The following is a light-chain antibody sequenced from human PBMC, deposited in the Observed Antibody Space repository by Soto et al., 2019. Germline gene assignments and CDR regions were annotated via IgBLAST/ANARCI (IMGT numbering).Light chain of an antibody. J-gene: IGKJ1*01. Sequence: ETVMTQSPATLSVSPGERATLSCRASQSVNSNLAWYQQKLGQAPRVLIFGASTRATGIPARFSGSGSGTEFSLTIKSMQSADFAVYYCQEYNTWPWTFGQGTKVDIK. CDR1: QSVNSN. CDR2: GAS. V-gene: IGKV3-15*01. CDR3: QEYNTWPWT.